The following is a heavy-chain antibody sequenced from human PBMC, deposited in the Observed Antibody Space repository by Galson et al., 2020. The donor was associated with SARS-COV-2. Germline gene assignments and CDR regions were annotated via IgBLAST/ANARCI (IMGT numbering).Heavy chain of an antibody. CDR2: ISYDGSNK. D-gene: IGHD1-1*01. Sequence: GGSLRLSCAASGFTFSSYGMHWVRQAPGKGLEWVAVISYDGSNKYYADSVKGRFTISRDNSKNTLYLQMNSLRAEDTAVYYCAKRGGLPTGRDNWFDPWGQGTLVTVSS. CDR1: GFTFSSYG. J-gene: IGHJ5*02. CDR3: AKRGGLPTGRDNWFDP. V-gene: IGHV3-30*18.